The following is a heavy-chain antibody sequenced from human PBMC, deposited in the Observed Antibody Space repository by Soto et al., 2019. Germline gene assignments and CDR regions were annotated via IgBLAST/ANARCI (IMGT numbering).Heavy chain of an antibody. J-gene: IGHJ4*02. V-gene: IGHV5-51*01. Sequence: PGESLKISCKASGYSFSSYWIGWVRQMPGKGLEWMGIIYPGDSDTKYSPSLQGQVTISADKSISTAYLQWSSLKASDTAMYYCARIPSWDYFDYWGQGTLVTVSS. D-gene: IGHD3-16*01. CDR3: ARIPSWDYFDY. CDR2: IYPGDSDT. CDR1: GYSFSSYW.